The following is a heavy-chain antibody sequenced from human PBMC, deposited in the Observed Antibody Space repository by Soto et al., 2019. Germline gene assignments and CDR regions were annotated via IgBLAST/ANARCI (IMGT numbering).Heavy chain of an antibody. J-gene: IGHJ5*01. CDR2: VSGNYGGS. D-gene: IGHD2-2*01. V-gene: IGHV1-18*04. CDR1: GYTSADFG. Sequence: ASVKVSCKASGYTSADFGISWVRQAPGQGLEWMGWVSGNYGGSNPAPKVQGRITMTLDTSTGVSYMALRSLRSDDTAIYYCVRDQKYFRVNGNWFDSWGQGTLVTVSS. CDR3: VRDQKYFRVNGNWFDS.